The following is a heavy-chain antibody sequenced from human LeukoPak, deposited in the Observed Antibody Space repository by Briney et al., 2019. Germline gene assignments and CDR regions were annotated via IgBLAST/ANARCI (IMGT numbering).Heavy chain of an antibody. Sequence: GGSLRLSCAASGFTFDDYGMSWVRQAPGKGLKWVSGINWNGGSTGYADSVKGRFTISRDNAKNTLFLQMNSLRAEDTAVYYCAKDSAFGGEDSWGQGTLVTVSS. CDR2: INWNGGST. CDR3: AKDSAFGGEDS. CDR1: GFTFDDYG. J-gene: IGHJ4*02. V-gene: IGHV3-20*04. D-gene: IGHD3-16*01.